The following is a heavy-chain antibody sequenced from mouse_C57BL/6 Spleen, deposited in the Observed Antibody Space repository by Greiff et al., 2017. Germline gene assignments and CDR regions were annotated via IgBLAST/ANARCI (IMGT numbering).Heavy chain of an antibody. CDR1: GYTFTDYY. V-gene: IGHV1-77*01. J-gene: IGHJ4*01. D-gene: IGHD1-1*01. CDR2: IGPGSGST. CDR3: ARGDYYGSSYGAMDY. Sequence: QVQLQQSGAELVKPGASVKISCKASGYTFTDYYINWVKQRPGPGLEWIGKIGPGSGSTYYNEKFKGKATLTADKSYRTAYMQLSSLTSEDSAVYFCARGDYYGSSYGAMDYWGQGTSVTVSS.